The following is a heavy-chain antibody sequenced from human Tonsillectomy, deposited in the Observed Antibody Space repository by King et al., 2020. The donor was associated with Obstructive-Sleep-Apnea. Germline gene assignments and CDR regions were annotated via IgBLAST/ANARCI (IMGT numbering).Heavy chain of an antibody. Sequence: VQLQESGPGLVKPSQTLSLTCTVSGGSISSGGYYWSWIRQHPGKGLEWIGYIYYSGSTYYNPSLKSRVTISVDTSKNQFSLKLSSVTAADAAVYYCAGKGGRSYYGSRSYSYYFDYWGQGTLVTVSS. CDR1: GGSISSGGYY. V-gene: IGHV4-31*03. CDR3: AGKGGRSYYGSRSYSYYFDY. CDR2: IYYSGST. J-gene: IGHJ4*02. D-gene: IGHD3-10*01.